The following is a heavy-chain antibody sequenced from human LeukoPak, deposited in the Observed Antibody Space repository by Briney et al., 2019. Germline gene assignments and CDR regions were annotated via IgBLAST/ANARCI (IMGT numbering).Heavy chain of an antibody. CDR3: ARDLKYYDSSGFDY. CDR1: GFTVSSNY. J-gene: IGHJ4*02. V-gene: IGHV3-21*01. Sequence: GGSLRLSCAASGFTVSSNYMSWVRQAPGKGLEWVSCISSSSSYIYYTDSVKGRFTISRDNAKNSLTLQMNSLRAEDTAVYYCARDLKYYDSSGFDYWGQGTLVTVSS. CDR2: ISSSSSYI. D-gene: IGHD3-22*01.